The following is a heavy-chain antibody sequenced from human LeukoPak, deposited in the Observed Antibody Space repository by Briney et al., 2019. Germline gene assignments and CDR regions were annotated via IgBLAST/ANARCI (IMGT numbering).Heavy chain of an antibody. V-gene: IGHV4-59*08. Sequence: SETLSLTCTVSGDSISSYYWSWIRQPPGKGLEWIGYIYYSGGTDYNPSLKSRGTISLDTSKNQISLKLRSVTAADTAVYYCARHVTISGPYDASDIWGQGTMVTVSP. CDR3: ARHVTISGPYDASDI. CDR1: GDSISSYY. D-gene: IGHD5-24*01. CDR2: IYYSGGT. J-gene: IGHJ3*02.